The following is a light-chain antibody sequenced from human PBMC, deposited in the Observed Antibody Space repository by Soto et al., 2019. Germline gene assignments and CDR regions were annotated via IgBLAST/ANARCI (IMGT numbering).Light chain of an antibody. J-gene: IGKJ1*01. V-gene: IGKV3-20*01. CDR2: GAS. Sequence: EIVLTQSPGTLSLSPWGRATLSCRASQSVSSGYLAWYQQKPXXAXRLLVYGASTRAAGIPDRFSGSGSETDFSLSIRRLEREDFAVYYCQVYDGSHLWTFGQGTKVDIK. CDR3: QVYDGSHLWT. CDR1: QSVSSGY.